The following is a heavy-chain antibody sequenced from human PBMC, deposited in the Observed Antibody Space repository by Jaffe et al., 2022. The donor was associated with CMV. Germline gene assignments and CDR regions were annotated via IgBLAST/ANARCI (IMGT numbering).Heavy chain of an antibody. CDR2: ISGSSGST. V-gene: IGHV3-23*01. CDR3: AKDVIPSALIVVVPGAISPLGS. J-gene: IGHJ5*02. D-gene: IGHD2-2*02. CDR1: GFTFSSYA. Sequence: EVQLLEFGGGLVQPGGSLRLSCAASGFTFSSYAMSWVRQAPGKGLEWVSGISGSSGSTHYADSVKGRFTISRDNSNNTLYLQMNSLRAADTAVYYCAKDVIPSALIVVVPGAISPLGSWGQGTLVTVSS.